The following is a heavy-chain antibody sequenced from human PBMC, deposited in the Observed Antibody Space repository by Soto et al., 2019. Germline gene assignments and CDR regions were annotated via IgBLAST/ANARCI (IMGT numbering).Heavy chain of an antibody. Sequence: GASVKVSCKASGDPYNSFAISWVRQAPGQGLEWIGVIIPVVGTATYAQKFKGRVTITAEESTSTAYMELSSLTSEDTAVYYCARFLGGAGSYYDGQNYNYYNGMDVWGQGTTVTVSS. D-gene: IGHD3-10*01. CDR1: GDPYNSFA. V-gene: IGHV1-69*13. CDR2: IIPVVGTA. CDR3: ARFLGGAGSYYDGQNYNYYNGMDV. J-gene: IGHJ6*02.